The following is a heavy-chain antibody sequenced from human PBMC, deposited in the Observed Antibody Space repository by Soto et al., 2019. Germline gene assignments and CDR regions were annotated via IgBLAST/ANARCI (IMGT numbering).Heavy chain of an antibody. CDR3: ASQTETTVVTLFDY. CDR1: GFTFSSYS. Sequence: GGSLRLSCAASGFTFSSYSMNWVRQAPGKGLEWVSYISSSSSTIYYADSVKGRFTISRDNAKNSLYLQMNSLRAEDTAVYYCASQTETTVVTLFDYWGQGILVTVSS. D-gene: IGHD4-17*01. V-gene: IGHV3-48*01. J-gene: IGHJ4*02. CDR2: ISSSSSTI.